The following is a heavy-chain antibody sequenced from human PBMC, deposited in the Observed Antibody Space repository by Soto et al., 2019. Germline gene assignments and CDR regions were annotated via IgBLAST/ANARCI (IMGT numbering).Heavy chain of an antibody. J-gene: IGHJ6*02. CDR1: GYSFTDYH. V-gene: IGHV1-2*04. CDR2: INPKSGGT. CDR3: ARGHSTDCSNGVCSFFYNHEMDV. Sequence: QVQLVQSGAEVKKPGASVKVSCKASGYSFTDYHVHWVRQAPGQGLEWLGRINPKSGGTSTAQKFQGWVTMTWDTSINTAYMDLTRLRSDDTAVYYCARGHSTDCSNGVCSFFYNHEMDVWGQGTPITV. D-gene: IGHD2-8*01.